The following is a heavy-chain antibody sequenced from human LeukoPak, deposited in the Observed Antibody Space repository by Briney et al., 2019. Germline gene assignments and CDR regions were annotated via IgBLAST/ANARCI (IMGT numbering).Heavy chain of an antibody. CDR3: ARVVSVYYDSSGYYHAFDI. D-gene: IGHD3-22*01. Sequence: SETLSLTCTVSGYSISSGYYWGWIRQPPGKGLEWIGSIYHSGSTYYNPSLKIRVTISVDTSKNQFSLKLSSVTAADTAVYYCARVVSVYYDSSGYYHAFDIWGQGTMVTVSS. J-gene: IGHJ3*02. CDR1: GYSISSGYY. CDR2: IYHSGST. V-gene: IGHV4-38-2*02.